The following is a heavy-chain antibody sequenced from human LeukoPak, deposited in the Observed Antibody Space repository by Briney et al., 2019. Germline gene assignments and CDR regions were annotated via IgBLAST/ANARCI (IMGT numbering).Heavy chain of an antibody. D-gene: IGHD6-25*01. CDR2: ISGSGGST. V-gene: IGHV3-23*01. CDR1: GFTFSSYA. J-gene: IGHJ1*01. Sequence: PGGSLRLSCAASGFTFSSYAMSWVRQAPGKGLEWVSAISGSGGSTYYADSVKGRFTISRDNSKNTLYLQMNSLRAEDTAVYYCAKTRASGWLRNAEYFQHWGQGTLATVSS. CDR3: AKTRASGWLRNAEYFQH.